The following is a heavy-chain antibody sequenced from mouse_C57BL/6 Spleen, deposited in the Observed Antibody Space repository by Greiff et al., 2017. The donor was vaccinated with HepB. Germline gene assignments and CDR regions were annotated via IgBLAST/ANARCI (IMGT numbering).Heavy chain of an antibody. CDR2: IYPGDGDT. J-gene: IGHJ2*01. V-gene: IGHV1-80*01. CDR1: GYAFSSYW. D-gene: IGHD1-1*01. CDR3: ARSLITTVVATFDY. Sequence: QVQLKESGAELVKPGASVKISCKASGYAFSSYWMNWVKQRPGKGLEWIGQIYPGDGDTNYNGKFKGKATLTADKASSTAYMQLSSLTAEDSAVYFCARSLITTVVATFDYWGQGTTLTVSS.